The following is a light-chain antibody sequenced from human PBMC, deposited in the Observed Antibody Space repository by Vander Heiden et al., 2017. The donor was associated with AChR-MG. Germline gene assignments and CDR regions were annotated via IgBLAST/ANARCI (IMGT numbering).Light chain of an antibody. CDR2: WAS. J-gene: IGKJ1*01. V-gene: IGKV4-1*01. CDR1: QSVLYSSNNKNY. Sequence: DIVMTQSPASLAVSLGARATINCKSSQSVLYSSNNKNYLAWYQQKPGQPPKLLIYWASTRESGVPDRFSGSGSGTDFTLTISSLQAEDVAVYYCQRYSSNRWTFGQRTKVEIK. CDR3: QRYSSNRWT.